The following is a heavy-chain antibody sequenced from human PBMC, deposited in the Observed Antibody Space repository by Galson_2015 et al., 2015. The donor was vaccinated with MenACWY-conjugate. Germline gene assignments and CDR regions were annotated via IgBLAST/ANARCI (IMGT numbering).Heavy chain of an antibody. CDR3: ARDNNWSFDS. J-gene: IGHJ4*02. V-gene: IGHV3-74*01. CDR2: IKADGSFS. Sequence: SLRLSCAASGFTFNNYWMHWVRQPPGKGLEWISYIKADGSFSNYADSVKGRFTISTDNAKNIVYLQMDGLGDEDTAVYFCARDNNWSFDSWGQGTLGAVPS. CDR1: GFTFNNYW. D-gene: IGHD1-1*01.